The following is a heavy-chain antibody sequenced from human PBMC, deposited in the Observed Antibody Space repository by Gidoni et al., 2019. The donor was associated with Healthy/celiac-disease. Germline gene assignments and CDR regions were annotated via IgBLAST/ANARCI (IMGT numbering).Heavy chain of an antibody. J-gene: IGHJ6*02. CDR1: AFSFSSFW. Sequence: EVQLVESGGGLVQPGGSLRLSCAASAFSFSSFWMHWVRQAPWKGLVWVSRINSDGSVTKSADSVRGRFTISRDNAKNTLFLQMNTLRAEDTAVYFCARALGDYSDSYGLDVGGQGTTVTVS. CDR2: INSDGSVT. CDR3: ARALGDYSDSYGLDV. D-gene: IGHD3-16*01. V-gene: IGHV3-74*03.